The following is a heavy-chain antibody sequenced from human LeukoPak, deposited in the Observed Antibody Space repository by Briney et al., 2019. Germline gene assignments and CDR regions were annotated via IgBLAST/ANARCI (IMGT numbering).Heavy chain of an antibody. CDR3: ARQRYYYDRSGYYYYFDY. Sequence: GESLKISCKGSGYSFTSYWIGWVRQMPGKGLEWMGIIYPGDSDTRYSPSFQGQVAISADKSISTAYLQWSSLKASDTAMYYCARQRYYYDRSGYYYYFDYWGQGTLVTVSS. D-gene: IGHD3-22*01. V-gene: IGHV5-51*01. CDR1: GYSFTSYW. CDR2: IYPGDSDT. J-gene: IGHJ4*02.